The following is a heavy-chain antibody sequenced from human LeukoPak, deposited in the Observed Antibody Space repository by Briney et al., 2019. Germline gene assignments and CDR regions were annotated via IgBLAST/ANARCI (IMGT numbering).Heavy chain of an antibody. Sequence: ASVKVSCKVSGYTLSELSIHWVRQAPAKGLEWMGGFDPEDRETIYTQMFQGRVAMTEDTSTDTAYMELRSLKSEDTAVYFCVTYVNIGDTKFFDPWGQGTLVTVSS. J-gene: IGHJ5*02. V-gene: IGHV1-24*01. CDR3: VTYVNIGDTKFFDP. D-gene: IGHD5-12*01. CDR2: FDPEDRET. CDR1: GYTLSELS.